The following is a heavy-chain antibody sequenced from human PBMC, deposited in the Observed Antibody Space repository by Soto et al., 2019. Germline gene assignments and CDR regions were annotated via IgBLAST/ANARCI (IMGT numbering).Heavy chain of an antibody. D-gene: IGHD2-15*01. CDR1: GFTFSSYS. Sequence: LRLSCAASGFTFSSYSMNWVRQAPGKGLEWVSYISSSSSTIYYADSVKGRFTISRDNAKNSLYLQMNSLRAEDTAVYYCARDRGDGGFTRYYYYYYMDVWGKGTTVTVSS. V-gene: IGHV3-48*01. CDR2: ISSSSSTI. J-gene: IGHJ6*03. CDR3: ARDRGDGGFTRYYYYYYMDV.